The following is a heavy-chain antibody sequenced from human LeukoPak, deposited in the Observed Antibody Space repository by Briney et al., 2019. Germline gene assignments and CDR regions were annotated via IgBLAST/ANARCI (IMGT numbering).Heavy chain of an antibody. CDR1: GFTFSDYS. D-gene: IGHD4-23*01. V-gene: IGHV3-21*01. Sequence: GGSLRLSCTASGFTFSDYSMNWVRQAPGKGLEWVSGISSSSEYRHYADSLKGRFTISRDNAKNSLYLQINSLRAEDTAVYYCAKVRWNYYSDYWGQGTLVTVSS. J-gene: IGHJ4*02. CDR2: ISSSSEYR. CDR3: AKVRWNYYSDY.